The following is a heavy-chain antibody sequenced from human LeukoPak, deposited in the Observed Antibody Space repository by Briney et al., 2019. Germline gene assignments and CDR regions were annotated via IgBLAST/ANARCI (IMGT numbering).Heavy chain of an antibody. CDR2: IYYSGST. CDR3: ATNSRGSDY. Sequence: SETLSLTCTVSGGSVSSGSYYWSWILQPPGKGLEWIGYIYYSGSTNYNPSLKSRVTISVDTSKNQFSLKLSSVTAADTAVYYCATNSRGSDYWGQGTLVTVSS. D-gene: IGHD3-10*01. V-gene: IGHV4-61*01. CDR1: GGSVSSGSYY. J-gene: IGHJ4*02.